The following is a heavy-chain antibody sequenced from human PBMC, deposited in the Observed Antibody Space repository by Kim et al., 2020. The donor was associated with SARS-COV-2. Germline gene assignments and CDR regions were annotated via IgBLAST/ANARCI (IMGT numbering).Heavy chain of an antibody. CDR2: IIQDAYET. V-gene: IGHV3-7*03. Sequence: GGSLRLSCAASEFNFDTHWMSWVRQAPGKGLEWVAIIIQDAYETYYVDSVKGRFTISRDNAKNLLFLQMNSLRAEDTAVYYCARGVAVAPHYYYHYGMDIWGQGTTVTVSS. D-gene: IGHD6-19*01. J-gene: IGHJ6*02. CDR1: EFNFDTHW. CDR3: ARGVAVAPHYYYHYGMDI.